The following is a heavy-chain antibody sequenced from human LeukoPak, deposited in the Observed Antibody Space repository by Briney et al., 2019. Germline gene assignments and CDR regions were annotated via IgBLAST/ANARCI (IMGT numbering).Heavy chain of an antibody. V-gene: IGHV3-7*01. CDR3: ARAPAAARPYYFYY. D-gene: IGHD6-6*01. CDR2: IKQDGSEK. Sequence: GGSLRLSCAASGFTFSRHWMSWVRQAPGKGLEWVAKIKQDGSEKYYVDSVKGRFTISRDNAKNSLYPQMNSLRPEDTAVYYCARAPAAARPYYFYYWGQGTLVTVSS. J-gene: IGHJ4*02. CDR1: GFTFSRHW.